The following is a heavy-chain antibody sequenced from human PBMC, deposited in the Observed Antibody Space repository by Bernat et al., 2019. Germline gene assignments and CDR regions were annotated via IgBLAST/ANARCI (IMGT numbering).Heavy chain of an antibody. CDR2: ISYDGSNK. CDR1: GFTFSSYG. CDR3: TGDFDY. Sequence: QVQLVESGGGVVQPGRSLRLSCAASGFTFSSYGMHWVRQAPGKGLEWVAVISYDGSNKYYADSVKGRFTISRDKSKNTLYLQMNSLRAEDTAVYYCTGDFDYWGQGTLVTVSS. J-gene: IGHJ4*02. V-gene: IGHV3-30*03.